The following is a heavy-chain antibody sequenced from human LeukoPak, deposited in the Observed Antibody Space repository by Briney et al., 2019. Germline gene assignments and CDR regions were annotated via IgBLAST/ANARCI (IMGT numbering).Heavy chain of an antibody. J-gene: IGHJ5*02. D-gene: IGHD3-3*01. CDR2: IYYSGST. CDR1: GGSINNNY. CDR3: ARVPSRDDFWSGYYSFWFDP. Sequence: SETLSLTCTVSGGSINNNYWSWIRQPPGKGLEWIGYIYYSGSTNYNPSLKSRVTISVDTSKNQFSLKLSSVTAADTAVYYCARVPSRDDFWSGYYSFWFDPRGQGTLVTVSS. V-gene: IGHV4-59*01.